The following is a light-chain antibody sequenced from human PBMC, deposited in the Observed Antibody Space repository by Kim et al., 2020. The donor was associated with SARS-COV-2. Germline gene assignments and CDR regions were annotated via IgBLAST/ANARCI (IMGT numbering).Light chain of an antibody. J-gene: IGLJ3*02. Sequence: GQRVNISCSGSSSNIGSKYVYWYQQLPGTAPKLLIYRNNQRPSGVPDRFSGSKSGTSASLAISGLRSEDEADYYCAAWDDSLTSWVFGGGTQLTVL. CDR1: SSNIGSKY. V-gene: IGLV1-47*01. CDR3: AAWDDSLTSWV. CDR2: RNN.